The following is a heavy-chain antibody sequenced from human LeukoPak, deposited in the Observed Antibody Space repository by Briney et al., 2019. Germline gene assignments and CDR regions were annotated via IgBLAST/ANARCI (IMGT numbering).Heavy chain of an antibody. J-gene: IGHJ5*02. CDR2: IYYSGTT. Sequence: SETLSLTCSVSGGSISSPKHDWAWLRQPPGQGLEWLGSIYYSGTTYYNLSLKSRVTLSVDTSQNQFSLTLSSVTAADTAIYFCARSLGANTWVGNWFDPWGQGTLVTVSP. V-gene: IGHV4-39*01. CDR1: GGSISSPKHD. D-gene: IGHD3-10*01. CDR3: ARSLGANTWVGNWFDP.